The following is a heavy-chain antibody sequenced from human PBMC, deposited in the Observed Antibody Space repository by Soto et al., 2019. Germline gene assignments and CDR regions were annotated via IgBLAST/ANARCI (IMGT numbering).Heavy chain of an antibody. CDR1: GFTISSYC. D-gene: IGHD1-1*01. CDR2: IRQDGTVQ. Sequence: GGSLSVSCTASGFTISSYCRSWVRQAPGKGLEWVGNIRQDGTVQHYAASWRGRFGISRNNADNTLYLQMNSLTTEDTAVYFCARPTPGPGNDDYRGRVTSVPVSS. J-gene: IGHJ4*01. V-gene: IGHV3-7*03. CDR3: ARPTPGPGNDDY.